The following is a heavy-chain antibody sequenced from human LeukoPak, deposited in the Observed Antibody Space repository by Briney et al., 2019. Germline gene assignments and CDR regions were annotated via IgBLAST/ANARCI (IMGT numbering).Heavy chain of an antibody. Sequence: ASVKVSCKASGYTFTSYYMHWVRQAPGQGLEWMGIINPSGGSTSYAQKFQGRVTMTRDMSTSTVYMELSSLRCEDTAVYYCERGGRQLVPNYWGRGTLVTVSS. CDR1: GYTFTSYY. V-gene: IGHV1-46*01. CDR2: INPSGGST. CDR3: ERGGRQLVPNY. D-gene: IGHD6-13*01. J-gene: IGHJ4*01.